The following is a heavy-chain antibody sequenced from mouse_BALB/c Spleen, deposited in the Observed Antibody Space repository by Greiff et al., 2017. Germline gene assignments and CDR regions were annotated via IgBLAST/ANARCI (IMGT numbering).Heavy chain of an antibody. V-gene: IGHV5-17*02. CDR2: ISSGSSTI. J-gene: IGHJ3*01. D-gene: IGHD2-3*01. Sequence: EVHLVESGGGLVQPGGSRKLSCAASGFTFSSFGMHWVRQAPEKGLEWVAYISSGSSTIYYADTVKGRFTISRDNPKNTLFLQMTSLRSEDTAMYYCAREGYSRFAYWGQGTLVTVSA. CDR1: GFTFSSFG. CDR3: AREGYSRFAY.